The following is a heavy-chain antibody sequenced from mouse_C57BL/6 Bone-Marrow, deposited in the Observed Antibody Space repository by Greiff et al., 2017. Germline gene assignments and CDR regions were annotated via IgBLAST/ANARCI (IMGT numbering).Heavy chain of an antibody. CDR1: GYAFSSSW. CDR2: IYPGAGDT. Sequence: VQLQQSGPELVKPGASVKISCKASGYAFSSSWMNWVKQRPGKGLEWIGRIYPGAGDTNYNGKFKGKATLTADKSSSTAYMQLSSLTSEVSAVYFCASNWYYAMDYWGQGTSVTVSS. D-gene: IGHD4-1*01. J-gene: IGHJ4*01. CDR3: ASNWYYAMDY. V-gene: IGHV1-82*01.